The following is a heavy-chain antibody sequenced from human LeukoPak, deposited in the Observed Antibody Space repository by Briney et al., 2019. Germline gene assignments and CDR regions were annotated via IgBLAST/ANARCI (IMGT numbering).Heavy chain of an antibody. D-gene: IGHD3-22*01. CDR1: GGTFSSYA. CDR3: ARDRTDYYDSSGYGELYYFDY. Sequence: SVKVSCKASGGTFSSYAISWVRQAPGQGLEWMGGIIPIFGTANYAQKFQGRVTITADESTSTAYMELSSLRSEDTAVYYCARDRTDYYDSSGYGELYYFDYWGQGTLVTVSS. V-gene: IGHV1-69*01. CDR2: IIPIFGTA. J-gene: IGHJ4*02.